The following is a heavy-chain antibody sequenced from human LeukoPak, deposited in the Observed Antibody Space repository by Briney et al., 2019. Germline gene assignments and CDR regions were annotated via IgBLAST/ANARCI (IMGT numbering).Heavy chain of an antibody. CDR1: GFTFSSYA. Sequence: GSLRLSCAASGFTFSSYAISWVRQAPGKWLEWIGEINHSGSTNYNPSLKSRVTISVATSKNQFSLKLSSVTGADTAVYYCARVRRGVIMSYYYYYYYMDVWGKGTTVTVSS. D-gene: IGHD3-3*01. V-gene: IGHV4-34*01. CDR2: INHSGST. J-gene: IGHJ6*03. CDR3: ARVRRGVIMSYYYYYYYMDV.